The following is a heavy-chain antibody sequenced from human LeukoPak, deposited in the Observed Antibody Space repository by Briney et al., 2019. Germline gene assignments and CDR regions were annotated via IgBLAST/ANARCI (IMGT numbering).Heavy chain of an antibody. CDR1: GGSISSYY. D-gene: IGHD6-19*01. CDR2: IYYSGST. CDR3: ARERAAVAGIKRTWFDP. Sequence: PSETLSLTCTVSGGSISSYYWSWIRQPPGKGLERIGYIYYSGSTNYNPSLKSRVTISVDTSKNQFSLKLSSVTAADTAVYYCARERAAVAGIKRTWFDPWGQGTLVTVSS. J-gene: IGHJ5*02. V-gene: IGHV4-59*01.